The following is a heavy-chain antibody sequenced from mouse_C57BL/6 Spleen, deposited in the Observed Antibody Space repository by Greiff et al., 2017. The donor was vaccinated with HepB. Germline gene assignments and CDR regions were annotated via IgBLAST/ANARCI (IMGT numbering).Heavy chain of an antibody. J-gene: IGHJ4*01. CDR3: TRSGYYGSSYAMDY. Sequence: QVQLKQSGAELVRPGASVTLSCKASGYTFTDYEMHWVKQTPVHGLEWIGAIDPETGGTAYNQKFKGKAILTADKSSSTAYMELRSLTSEDSAVYYCTRSGYYGSSYAMDYWGQGTSVTVSS. D-gene: IGHD1-1*01. CDR2: IDPETGGT. CDR1: GYTFTDYE. V-gene: IGHV1-15*01.